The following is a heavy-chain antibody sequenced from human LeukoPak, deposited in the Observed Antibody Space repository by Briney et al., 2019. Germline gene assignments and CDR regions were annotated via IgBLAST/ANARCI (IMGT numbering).Heavy chain of an antibody. D-gene: IGHD2-2*01. J-gene: IGHJ5*02. CDR2: IYYSGST. Sequence: PSQTLSLTCTVSGGSISSGGYYWSWIRQHPGKGLEWIGYIYYSGSTYYNPSLKSRVTISVDTSKNQFSLKLSSVTAADTAVYYCASSGAGWNCSSTSCYEYWFDPWGQGTLVTVSS. CDR3: ASSGAGWNCSSTSCYEYWFDP. CDR1: GGSISSGGYY. V-gene: IGHV4-31*03.